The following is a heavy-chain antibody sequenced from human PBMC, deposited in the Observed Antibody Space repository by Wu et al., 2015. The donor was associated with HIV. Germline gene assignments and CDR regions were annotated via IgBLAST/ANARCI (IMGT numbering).Heavy chain of an antibody. CDR1: GGSFSDYT. V-gene: IGHV4-34*02. CDR3: ARGRAIAFRPPNIGVWAQEIEYHYYMEM. J-gene: IGHJ6*03. D-gene: IGHD2/OR15-2a*01. Sequence: QVQLEQWGAGLLKPSETLSLTCAVYGGSFSDYTWNWVRQSPGKGLEWIGDIDDRGSTNYNPSLLSRVTMSVDAAKRQFSLILTGVTAADTGVFYCARGRAIAFRPPNIGVWAQEIEYHYYMEMWGKGTAVTVS. CDR2: IDDRGST.